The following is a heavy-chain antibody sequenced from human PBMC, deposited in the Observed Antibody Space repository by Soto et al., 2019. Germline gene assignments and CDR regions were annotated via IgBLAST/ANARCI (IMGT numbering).Heavy chain of an antibody. V-gene: IGHV3-23*01. J-gene: IGHJ6*02. CDR3: AKSDDFWSGYSGYYYYYGMDV. CDR1: GFTFSSYA. CDR2: ISGSGGST. Sequence: EVQLLESGGGLVQPGGSLRLSCAASGFTFSSYAMSWVRQAPGKGLEWVSAISGSGGSTYYADSVKGRFTISRDNSKNTLYLQMNSLRAEDTAVYYCAKSDDFWSGYSGYYYYYGMDVWGQGTTVTVSS. D-gene: IGHD3-3*01.